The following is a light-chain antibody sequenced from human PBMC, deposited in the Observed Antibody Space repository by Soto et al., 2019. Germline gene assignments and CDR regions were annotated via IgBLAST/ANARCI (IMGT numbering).Light chain of an antibody. CDR1: SSDIGGYNF. V-gene: IGLV2-8*01. CDR2: DVT. J-gene: IGLJ2*01. CDR3: ASYAGVNNLL. Sequence: SALTQPPSASGSPGQSVTISCTGTSSDIGGYNFVSWYQQHPGKDPKLMIYDVTKRPAGVPARFSGYKSGYTASLTVAGLQAEDEADYYCASYAGVNNLLFGGGTQLAVL.